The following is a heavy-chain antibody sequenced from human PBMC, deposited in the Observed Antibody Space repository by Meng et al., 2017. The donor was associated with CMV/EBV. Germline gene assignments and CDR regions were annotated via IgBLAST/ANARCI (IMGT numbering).Heavy chain of an antibody. CDR1: GYTFTDYY. CDR2: INPNSGGT. V-gene: IGHV1-2*02. Sequence: ASVKVSCKTSGYTFTDYYMHWVRQAPGQGLTWMGWINPNSGGTKYAQKFQGRVTMTRDTSISTAYMELSSLRSEDTAVYYCARVECKGYCSSTAGSDYALDIWGQGTMVTVSS. D-gene: IGHD2-2*01. CDR3: ARVECKGYCSSTAGSDYALDI. J-gene: IGHJ3*02.